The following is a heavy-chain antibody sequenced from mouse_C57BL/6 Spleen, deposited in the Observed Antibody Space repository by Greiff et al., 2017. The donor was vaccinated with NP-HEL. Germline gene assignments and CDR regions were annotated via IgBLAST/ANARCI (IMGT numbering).Heavy chain of an antibody. CDR2: ISHKASINAT. Sequence: DVMLVESGGGLVQPGGSMKLSCAASGFTFSDAWMDWVRQSPEKGLEWVAEISHKASINATYYAETVKWRVTITRDDSKSNVYLQMYSLRAEDTGIYYCTAYYGYAMDYWGQGTSVTVSS. J-gene: IGHJ4*01. CDR1: GFTFSDAW. D-gene: IGHD1-1*01. V-gene: IGHV6-6*01. CDR3: TAYYGYAMDY.